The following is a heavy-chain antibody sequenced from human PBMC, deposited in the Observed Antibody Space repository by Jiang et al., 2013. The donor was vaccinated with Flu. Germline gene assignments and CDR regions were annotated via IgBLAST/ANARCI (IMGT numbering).Heavy chain of an antibody. D-gene: IGHD2-21*02. CDR2: INAGNGNT. CDR3: ARGPTLNCGGDCFLPDY. CDR1: GYTFTSYA. V-gene: IGHV1-3*01. Sequence: SGAEVKKPGASVKVSCKASGYTFTSYAMHWVRQAPGQRLEWMGWINAGNGNTKYSQKFQGRVTITRDTSASTAYMELSSLRSEDTAVYYCARGPTLNCGGDCFLPDYWGQGTLVTVSS. J-gene: IGHJ4*02.